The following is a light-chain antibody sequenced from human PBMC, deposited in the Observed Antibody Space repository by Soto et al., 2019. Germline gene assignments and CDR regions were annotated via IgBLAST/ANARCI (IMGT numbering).Light chain of an antibody. CDR3: SSYAGTKTLV. CDR2: EVS. CDR1: ISDIGTYHY. V-gene: IGLV2-8*01. J-gene: IGLJ2*01. Sequence: QSALTQPPSASGSPGQSVTISCTGTISDIGTYHYVSWYQQHPGKAPKLIIYEVSERPSGVPDRFSGSKSGNTASLTVSGLQAEDEAHYYCSSYAGTKTLVFGGGTKLTVL.